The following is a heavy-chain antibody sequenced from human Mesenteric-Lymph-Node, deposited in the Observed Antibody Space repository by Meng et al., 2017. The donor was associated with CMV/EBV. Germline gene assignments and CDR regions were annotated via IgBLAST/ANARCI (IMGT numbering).Heavy chain of an antibody. J-gene: IGHJ4*02. CDR2: ISGSSPDM. D-gene: IGHD1-26*01. Sequence: GGSLRLSCAASGFTFSSYEMNWVRQAPGKGLEWVSSISGSSPDMYYADSVKGRFTISRDNAKNSLYLQMNSLRVEDTAVYYCARDLVWSYEGSWGQGTLVTVSS. V-gene: IGHV3-21*01. CDR3: ARDLVWSYEGS. CDR1: GFTFSSYE.